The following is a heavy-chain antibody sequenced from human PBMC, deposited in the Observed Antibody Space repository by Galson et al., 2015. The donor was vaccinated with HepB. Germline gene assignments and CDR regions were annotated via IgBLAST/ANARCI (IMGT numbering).Heavy chain of an antibody. D-gene: IGHD5-24*01. V-gene: IGHV3-30*18. CDR1: GFTFSSYG. Sequence: SLRLSCAASGFTFSSYGMHWVRQAPGKGLEWVAVISYDGGNKYYADSVKGRFTISRDNSKNTLYLQMNSLRAEDTAVYYCAKDSMAMLPWDAFDIWGQGTMVTVSS. J-gene: IGHJ3*02. CDR2: ISYDGGNK. CDR3: AKDSMAMLPWDAFDI.